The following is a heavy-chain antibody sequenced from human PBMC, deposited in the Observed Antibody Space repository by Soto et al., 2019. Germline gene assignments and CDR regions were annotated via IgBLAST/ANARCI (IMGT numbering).Heavy chain of an antibody. Sequence: EVQLVESGGGLVQPGGSLRLSCAASGFTFSSYWMSWVRQAPGKGLEWVGNIKQDGSEKYYVDSVKGRFTISRDNAKNSLHLQMNSLRAEDTDVYYCARERERVDDYWGQGTLVTVSS. V-gene: IGHV3-7*01. CDR2: IKQDGSEK. J-gene: IGHJ4*02. CDR3: ARERERVDDY. CDR1: GFTFSSYW.